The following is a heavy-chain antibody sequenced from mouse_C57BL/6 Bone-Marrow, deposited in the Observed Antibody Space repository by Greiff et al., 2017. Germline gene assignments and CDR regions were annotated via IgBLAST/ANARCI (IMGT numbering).Heavy chain of an antibody. D-gene: IGHD1-1*01. CDR3: ARDYGSSTSGVPYWYFDV. Sequence: VKLMESGAELVRPGTSVKMSCKASGYTFTNYWIGWAKQRPGHGLEWIGDIYPGGGYTNYNEKFKGKATLTADKSSSTAYMQFSSLTSEDSAIYYCARDYGSSTSGVPYWYFDVWGTGTTVTVSS. CDR2: IYPGGGYT. V-gene: IGHV1-63*01. CDR1: GYTFTNYW. J-gene: IGHJ1*03.